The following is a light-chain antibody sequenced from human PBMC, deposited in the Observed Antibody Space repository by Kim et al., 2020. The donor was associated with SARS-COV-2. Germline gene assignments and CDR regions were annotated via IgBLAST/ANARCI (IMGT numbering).Light chain of an antibody. CDR1: QSVSSY. Sequence: EIVFTQSPATLSLSPGERATLSCRASQSVSSYLAWYQQKPGQAPRLLIYDASNMATGIPARFSGSGSGTDFTLTISSLEPEDFAVYYCQQRSNWPLTFGGGTKVDIK. V-gene: IGKV3-11*01. CDR2: DAS. CDR3: QQRSNWPLT. J-gene: IGKJ4*01.